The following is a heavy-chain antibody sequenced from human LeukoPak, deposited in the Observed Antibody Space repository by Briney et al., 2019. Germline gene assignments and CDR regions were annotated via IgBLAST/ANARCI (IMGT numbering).Heavy chain of an antibody. CDR1: DGCIPDNY. D-gene: IGHD2-21*02. V-gene: IGHV4-59*01. J-gene: IGHJ4*02. Sequence: SETLSFTVTVSDGCIPDNYWGWFGQAPGKGLEWIGYIYYSGSANYNPSLKSRVTISVDTSKNQFSLRLSSVTAADTAVYYGVTGRDMVTFNTFTPGGQGTLVTVSS. CDR2: IYYSGSA. CDR3: VTGRDMVTFNTFTP.